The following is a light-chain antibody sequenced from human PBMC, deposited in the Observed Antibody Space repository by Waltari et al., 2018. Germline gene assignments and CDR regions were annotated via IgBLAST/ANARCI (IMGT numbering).Light chain of an antibody. CDR3: QQYYSYGT. CDR2: AAS. Sequence: AIRMTQSPSSFSASTGDRVTITCRASQGISSYLAWYQQKPGKAPKLLIYAASTLQIGVPSRFSGSGSGTDFTLTISCLQSEDFATYYCQQYYSYGTFGQGTKVEIK. V-gene: IGKV1-8*01. CDR1: QGISSY. J-gene: IGKJ1*01.